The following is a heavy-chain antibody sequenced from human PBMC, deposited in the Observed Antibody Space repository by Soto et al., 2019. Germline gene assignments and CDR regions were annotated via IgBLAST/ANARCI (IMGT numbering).Heavy chain of an antibody. CDR2: IIPIFGTA. CDR1: GGTFSSYA. CDR3: PKVLLRYLAWLLEGWFAP. V-gene: IGHV1-69*01. J-gene: IGHJ5*02. Sequence: QVQLVQSGAEVKKPGSSVKVSCKASGGTFSSYAISWVRQAPGQGLEWMGGIIPIFGTANYAQKFQGRVRITADESTRTAYMELSSLRSEEPAVYYCPKVLLRYLAWLLEGWFAPWAREPWSPSPQ. D-gene: IGHD3-9*01.